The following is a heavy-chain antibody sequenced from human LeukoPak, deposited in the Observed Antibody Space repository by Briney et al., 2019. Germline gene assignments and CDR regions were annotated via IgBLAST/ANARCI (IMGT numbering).Heavy chain of an antibody. Sequence: GESLKISCQGSGYSFTTYWIGWVRQMPGKGLEWMWIIYPGDSDTRYSPSFQGQVTISADRSISTAYLQWSSLKASDTAMYYCARSEMATVLSQDYWGQGTLVTVSS. CDR1: GYSFTTYW. CDR2: IYPGDSDT. J-gene: IGHJ4*02. V-gene: IGHV5-51*01. D-gene: IGHD5-24*01. CDR3: ARSEMATVLSQDY.